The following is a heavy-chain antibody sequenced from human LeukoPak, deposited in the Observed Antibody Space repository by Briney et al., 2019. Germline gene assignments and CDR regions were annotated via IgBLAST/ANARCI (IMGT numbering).Heavy chain of an antibody. CDR1: GFTFSSYG. CDR2: IGDST. V-gene: IGHV3-23*01. Sequence: PGGSLRLSCAASGFTFSSYGMTWVRQAPGKGLEWVSTIGDSTYYADSVKGRFTISRDNSKNTLYLQMNSLRVEDTAVYYCAKELRAPAYCFDYWGQGTLVAVSS. J-gene: IGHJ4*02. CDR3: AKELRAPAYCFDY.